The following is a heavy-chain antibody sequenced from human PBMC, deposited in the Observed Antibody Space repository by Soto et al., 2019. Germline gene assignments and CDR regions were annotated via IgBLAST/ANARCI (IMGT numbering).Heavy chain of an antibody. CDR1: LFIVSDNY. CDR3: ATRMTTAPY. Sequence: EVRLVQSGGGLVQPGGSLRLSCAASLFIVSDNYMSWVRQAPGKGLEWVSLIYSGGGTDYAESVKGRFTISRDNSKNTLYLPMNSLKAEYTGIYYCATRMTTAPYWGQGTVGTVSS. J-gene: IGHJ4*02. D-gene: IGHD4-17*01. CDR2: IYSGGGT. V-gene: IGHV3-66*01.